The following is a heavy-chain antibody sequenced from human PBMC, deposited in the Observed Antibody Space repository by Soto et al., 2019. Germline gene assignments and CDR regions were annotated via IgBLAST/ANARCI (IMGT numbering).Heavy chain of an antibody. J-gene: IGHJ2*01. CDR1: GASINNNDYY. CDR2: VYSSWST. V-gene: IGHV4-30-4*01. CDR3: ARMSYFYDKWYFDL. Sequence: QLQESGPGLVMPSQTLSLTCTVSGASINNNDYYWSWIRQTPGKGLEWIGYVYSSWSTDYIPSLKSRLSMSIDKSQNKFTLKLNSVTAADTATYYCARMSYFYDKWYFDLWGRGTLVTVSS. D-gene: IGHD3-22*01.